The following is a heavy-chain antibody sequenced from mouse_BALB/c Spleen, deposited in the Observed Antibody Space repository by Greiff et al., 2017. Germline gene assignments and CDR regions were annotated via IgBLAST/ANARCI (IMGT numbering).Heavy chain of an antibody. V-gene: IGHV14-1*02. CDR1: GFNIKDYY. CDR2: IDPENGNT. D-gene: IGHD1-1*01. Sequence: VHVKQSGAELVRPGALVKLSCKASGFNIKDYYMHWVKQRPEQGLEWIGWIDPENGNTIYDPKFQGKASITADTSSNTAYLQLSSLTSEDTAVYYCARALRYYYGSSSYYFDYWGQGTTLTVSS. CDR3: ARALRYYYGSSSYYFDY. J-gene: IGHJ2*01.